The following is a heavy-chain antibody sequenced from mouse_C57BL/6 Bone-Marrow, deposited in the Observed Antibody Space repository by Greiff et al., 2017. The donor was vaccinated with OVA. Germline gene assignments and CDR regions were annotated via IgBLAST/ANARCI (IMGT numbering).Heavy chain of an antibody. V-gene: IGHV1-81*01. CDR2: IYPRSGNT. CDR1: GYTFTSYG. J-gene: IGHJ4*01. Sequence: QVQLQQSGAELARPGASVKLSCKASGYTFTSYGISWVTQSTGQGLEWIGEIYPRSGNTYYNEKFKGKATLTADNYSRTAYMELRSLTSEVSAVYFCERPYYSMDYWGQGTSVTVSS. CDR3: ERPYYSMDY.